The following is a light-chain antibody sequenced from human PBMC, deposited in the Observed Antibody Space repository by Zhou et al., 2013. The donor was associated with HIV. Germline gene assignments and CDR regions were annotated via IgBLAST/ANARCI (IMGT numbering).Light chain of an antibody. CDR1: QSLLHSNGYKY. CDR3: MQALQTPFT. V-gene: IGKV2-28*01. CDR2: LGF. J-gene: IGKJ4*01. Sequence: EIVMTQFPPSLSVTPGESASISCRASQSLLHSNGYKYLDWYVQKPGQPPQLLIYLGFNRASGVPDRFSGSGSGTDFTLKISRVEADDVGIYYCMQALQTPFTFGGGTKVEIK.